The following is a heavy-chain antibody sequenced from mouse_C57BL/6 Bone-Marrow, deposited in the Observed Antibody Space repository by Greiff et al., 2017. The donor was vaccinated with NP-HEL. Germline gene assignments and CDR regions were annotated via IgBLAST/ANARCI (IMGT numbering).Heavy chain of an antibody. CDR2: INPSTGGT. Sequence: EVQLQQSGPELVKPGASVKISCKASGYSFTGYYMNWVQQSPEKSLEWIGEINPSTGGTTYNQKFKAKATLTVDKSSSTAYMQLKSLTSEDSAVYYCARGQLRRRKNYAMDYWGQGTSVTVSS. V-gene: IGHV1-42*01. D-gene: IGHD3-2*02. CDR1: GYSFTGYY. J-gene: IGHJ4*01. CDR3: ARGQLRRRKNYAMDY.